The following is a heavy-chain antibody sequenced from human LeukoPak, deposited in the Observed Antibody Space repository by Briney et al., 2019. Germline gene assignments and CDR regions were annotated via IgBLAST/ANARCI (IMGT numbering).Heavy chain of an antibody. CDR3: AREGIAAAGTDY. CDR2: INPNGGGT. J-gene: IGHJ4*02. Sequence: GASVKVSCKASGYTFTGYYMHWVRQAPGQGLEWMGWINPNGGGTNYAQKFQGRVTMTRDTSISTAYMELSRLRSDDTAVYYCAREGIAAAGTDYWGQGTLVTVSS. CDR1: GYTFTGYY. V-gene: IGHV1-2*02. D-gene: IGHD6-13*01.